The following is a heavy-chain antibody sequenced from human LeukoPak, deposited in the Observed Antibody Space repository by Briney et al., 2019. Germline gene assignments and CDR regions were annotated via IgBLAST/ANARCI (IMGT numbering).Heavy chain of an antibody. V-gene: IGHV3-9*03. J-gene: IGHJ4*02. D-gene: IGHD6-19*01. CDR1: GFTFDDYA. CDR2: ISWNSGSI. CDR3: AKDGSGWYNYFDY. Sequence: GGSLRLSCAASGFTFDDYAMHWVRQAPGKGLEWVSGISWNSGSIGYADSVKGRFTISRDNAKNSLYLQMNSLRAEDMALYYCAKDGSGWYNYFDYWGQGTLVTVSS.